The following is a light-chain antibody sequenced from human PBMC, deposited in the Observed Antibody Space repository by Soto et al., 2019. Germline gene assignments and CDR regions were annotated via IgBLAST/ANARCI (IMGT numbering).Light chain of an antibody. J-gene: IGKJ1*01. V-gene: IGKV3-11*01. CDR3: HQRMSWPRT. CDR1: QTVSSK. CDR2: DTP. Sequence: EIVLTQSPATLSSSPGERATLSCRASQTVSSKLAWYQHKPGQAPRLLIYDTPNRATGIPARFSGSGSGTDFTLTISSLEPEDFAVYYCHQRMSWPRTFGQGTKVDIK.